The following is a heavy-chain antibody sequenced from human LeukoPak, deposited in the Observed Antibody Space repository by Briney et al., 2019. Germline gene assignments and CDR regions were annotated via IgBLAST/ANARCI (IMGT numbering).Heavy chain of an antibody. J-gene: IGHJ6*02. V-gene: IGHV3-30-3*01. D-gene: IGHD2-15*01. CDR1: GFTFSSYA. Sequence: PGGSLRLSCAASGFTFSSYAMHWVRQAPGKGLEWVAVISYDGSNKYYADSVKGRFTISTDNSKNTVYLQMNSLRAEDTALYFCATYIQRPPGMDVWGQGTTVTVSS. CDR3: ATYIQRPPGMDV. CDR2: ISYDGSNK.